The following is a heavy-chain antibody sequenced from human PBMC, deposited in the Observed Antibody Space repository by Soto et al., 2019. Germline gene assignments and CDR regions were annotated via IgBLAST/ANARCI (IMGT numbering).Heavy chain of an antibody. CDR1: GFTFSSYA. J-gene: IGHJ6*02. V-gene: IGHV3-23*01. D-gene: IGHD3-10*01. CDR3: AKDSGFLPGDAAYYYSDMAV. Sequence: PGGSLRLSCAASGFTFSSYAMSWVRQAPGKGLEWVSSISGSGGRTYYADSVKGRFTISRDNSKNMLRLQMSSLRVEDTALYYCAKDSGFLPGDAAYYYSDMAVWGQGTTVTVSS. CDR2: ISGSGGRT.